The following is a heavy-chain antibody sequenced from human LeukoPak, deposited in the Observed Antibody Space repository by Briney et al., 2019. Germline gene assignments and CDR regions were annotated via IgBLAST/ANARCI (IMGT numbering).Heavy chain of an antibody. CDR3: AKGAVAGAGGDYFDY. J-gene: IGHJ4*02. D-gene: IGHD6-19*01. CDR1: GFTFSSYG. V-gene: IGHV3-30*18. Sequence: GGSLRLSCAASGFTFSSYGMHWVRQAPGKGLEWVAVISYDGSNKYYADSVKGRFTISRDNSKNTLYLQMNSLRAEDTAVYYCAKGAVAGAGGDYFDYWGQGTLVTVSS. CDR2: ISYDGSNK.